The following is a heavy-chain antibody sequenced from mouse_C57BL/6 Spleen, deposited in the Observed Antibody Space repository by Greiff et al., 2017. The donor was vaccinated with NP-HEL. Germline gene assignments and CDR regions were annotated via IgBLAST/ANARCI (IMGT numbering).Heavy chain of an antibody. D-gene: IGHD2-10*02. CDR3: ARGGYDHADAMDY. Sequence: EVQLQQSGPELVKPGASVKISCKASGYTFTDYYMNWVKQSHGKSLEWIGDINPNNGGTSYNQKFKGKATLTVDKSSSTAYMELRSLTSEDSAVYYCARGGYDHADAMDYWGQGTSVTVSS. CDR1: GYTFTDYY. V-gene: IGHV1-26*01. J-gene: IGHJ4*01. CDR2: INPNNGGT.